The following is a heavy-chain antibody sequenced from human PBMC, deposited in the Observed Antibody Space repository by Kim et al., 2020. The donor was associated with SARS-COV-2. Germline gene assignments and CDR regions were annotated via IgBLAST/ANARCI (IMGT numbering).Heavy chain of an antibody. CDR3: AKGGFGESMSVDY. J-gene: IGHJ4*02. V-gene: IGHV3-9*01. D-gene: IGHD3-10*01. CDR2: IRWNSGSI. CDR1: GFTFDDYA. Sequence: GGSLRLSCAASGFTFDDYAMHWVRQAPGKGLEWVSGIRWNSGSIGYADSVKGRFTISRDNAKNSLYLQMNSLRAEDTALYYCAKGGFGESMSVDYWGPGTLVT.